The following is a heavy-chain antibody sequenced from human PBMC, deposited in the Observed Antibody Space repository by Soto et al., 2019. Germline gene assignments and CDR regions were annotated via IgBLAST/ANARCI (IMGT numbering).Heavy chain of an antibody. J-gene: IGHJ4*02. D-gene: IGHD6-13*01. V-gene: IGHV3-30*18. CDR3: AKDLGLIAAAGTGDY. CDR2: ISYDGSNK. CDR1: GFTFSSYG. Sequence: QVQLVESGGGVVQPGRSLRLSCAASGFTFSSYGMHWVRQAPGKGLEWVAVISYDGSNKYYADSVKGRFTISRDNSKNTLYLQMNSLRAEDTAVYYCAKDLGLIAAAGTGDYWGQGTLVTVSS.